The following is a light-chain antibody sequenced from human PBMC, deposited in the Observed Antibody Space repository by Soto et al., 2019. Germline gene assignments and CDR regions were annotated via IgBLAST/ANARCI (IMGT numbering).Light chain of an antibody. V-gene: IGKV3-20*01. CDR3: QQYGSSQT. J-gene: IGKJ1*01. Sequence: EIVLTQSPATLSLSPGERATLSCRASQTVRNNYLAWYQQKPGQAPRLLIYGASSRATGIPDRFSGSGSGTDFTLTISRLEPEDFAVYYCQQYGSSQTFGQGTKVDIK. CDR2: GAS. CDR1: QTVRNNY.